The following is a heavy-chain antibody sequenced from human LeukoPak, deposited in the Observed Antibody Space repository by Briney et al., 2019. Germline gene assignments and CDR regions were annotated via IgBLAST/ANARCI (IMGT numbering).Heavy chain of an antibody. J-gene: IGHJ4*02. Sequence: SETLSLTCAVYGGSFSGYYWSWVRQPPGKGLEWMGEINHSGSTNYNPSLKSRVTISVDTSKNQFSLKLSSVTAADTAVYYCARGLRYGYGLFDYWGQGTLVTVSS. D-gene: IGHD5-18*01. CDR3: ARGLRYGYGLFDY. CDR2: INHSGST. V-gene: IGHV4-34*01. CDR1: GGSFSGYY.